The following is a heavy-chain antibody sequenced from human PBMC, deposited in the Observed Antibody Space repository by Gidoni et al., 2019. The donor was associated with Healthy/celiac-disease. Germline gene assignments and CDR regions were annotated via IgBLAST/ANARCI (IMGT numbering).Heavy chain of an antibody. CDR1: GFTFSSYA. J-gene: IGHJ4*02. CDR3: GKDYQCSGGSCHSGY. CDR2: ISSNGGST. D-gene: IGHD2-15*01. Sequence: EVQLVESGGGLVQPGGSLRLSCSASGFTFSSYAMHWVRQAPGKGLEYVSAISSNGGSTYYADSVKGRFTISRDNSKNTLYLQMSSLRAEDTAVYYCGKDYQCSGGSCHSGYWGQGTLVTVSS. V-gene: IGHV3-64D*06.